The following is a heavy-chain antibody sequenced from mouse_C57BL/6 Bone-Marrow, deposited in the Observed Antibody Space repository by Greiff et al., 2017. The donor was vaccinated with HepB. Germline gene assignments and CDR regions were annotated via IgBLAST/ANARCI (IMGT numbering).Heavy chain of an antibody. CDR3: ARHYYGSSYVVLDY. CDR1: GYAFSSSW. Sequence: QVQLQQSGPELVKPGASVKISCKASGYAFSSSWMNWVKQRPGKGLEWIGRIYPGDGDTHYNGKFKGKATLTADKSSSTAYMQLSSLTSEDSAVYVCARHYYGSSYVVLDYWGQGTTRTVSS. CDR2: IYPGDGDT. V-gene: IGHV1-82*01. D-gene: IGHD1-1*01. J-gene: IGHJ2*01.